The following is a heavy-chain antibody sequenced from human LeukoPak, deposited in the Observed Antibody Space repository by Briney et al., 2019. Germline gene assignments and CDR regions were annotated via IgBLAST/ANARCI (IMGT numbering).Heavy chain of an antibody. J-gene: IGHJ3*02. CDR3: ARDYDFWSGYYHNPHANDAFDI. D-gene: IGHD3-3*01. Sequence: VASVKVSCKASGGTFSSYAISWVRQAPGQGLEWMGGIIPIFGTANYAQKFQGRVTITTDESTSTAYMELSSLRSEDTAVYYCARDYDFWSGYYHNPHANDAFDIWGQGTMVTVSS. CDR1: GGTFSSYA. V-gene: IGHV1-69*05. CDR2: IIPIFGTA.